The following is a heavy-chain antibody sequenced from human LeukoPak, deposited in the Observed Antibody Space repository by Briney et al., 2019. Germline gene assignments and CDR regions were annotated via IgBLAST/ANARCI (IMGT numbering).Heavy chain of an antibody. Sequence: ASVTVSCKASGYMFTVYYMHWVRQAPGQGIEWMGWINPNSGGTNYAQKFQGRVTMTRDTSISTAYMELSSLRSDDTAVYYCARGYCSGDCFTLFDYWGQGTLVTVSS. CDR2: INPNSGGT. CDR1: GYMFTVYY. J-gene: IGHJ4*02. CDR3: ARGYCSGDCFTLFDY. V-gene: IGHV1-2*02. D-gene: IGHD2-21*02.